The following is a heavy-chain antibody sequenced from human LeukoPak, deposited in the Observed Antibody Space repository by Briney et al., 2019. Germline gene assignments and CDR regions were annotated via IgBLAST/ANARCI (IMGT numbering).Heavy chain of an antibody. V-gene: IGHV4-30-4*08. CDR2: IYYSGST. CDR1: GGSISSGDYY. D-gene: IGHD6-19*01. Sequence: PSQTLSLTCTVSGGSISSGDYYWSWIRQPPGKGLEWIGYIYYSGSTYYNPSLKSRVTISVDTSKNQFSLKLSSVTAADTAVYYCASYQSIAVQFDYWGQGTLVTVSS. CDR3: ASYQSIAVQFDY. J-gene: IGHJ4*02.